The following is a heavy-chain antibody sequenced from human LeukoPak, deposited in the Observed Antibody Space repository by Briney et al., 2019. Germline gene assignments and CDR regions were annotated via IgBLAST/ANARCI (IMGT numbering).Heavy chain of an antibody. J-gene: IGHJ4*02. CDR3: ARDYSLWSGSNFDY. CDR1: GGSISSGSYY. CDR2: IYTSGST. Sequence: SETLSLTCTVSGGSISSGSYYWSWIRQPAGKGLEWIGRIYTSGSTNYNPSLKSRVTISVDTSKNQFSLKLSSVTAADTAVYYYARDYSLWSGSNFDYWGQGTLVTVSS. D-gene: IGHD3-3*01. V-gene: IGHV4-61*02.